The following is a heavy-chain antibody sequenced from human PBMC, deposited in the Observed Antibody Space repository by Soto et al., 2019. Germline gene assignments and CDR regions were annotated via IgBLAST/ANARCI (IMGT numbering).Heavy chain of an antibody. D-gene: IGHD3-3*01. CDR1: GFTFSSYA. CDR3: AKNHPCFWTYASWCYFDY. V-gene: IGHV3-23*01. CDR2: ISGSGGST. Sequence: EVQLLESGGGLIQPGGSLRLSCAASGFTFSSYAMSWVRQAPGKGLEWVSGISGSGGSTYYADSVKGRFTISRDNSKNTLYLQMNSLRAEDTAVYYCAKNHPCFWTYASWCYFDYWCQGTLVTVSS. J-gene: IGHJ4*02.